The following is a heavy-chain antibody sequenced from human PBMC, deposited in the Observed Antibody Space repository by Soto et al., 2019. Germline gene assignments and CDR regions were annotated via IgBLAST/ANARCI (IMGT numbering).Heavy chain of an antibody. Sequence: QVQLVQSGAEVKKPGASVKISCKASGYSFTSHYMHWVRQAPGQGLEWMGIINPSGGSASYAQKFQGRVTMTRDTSTSTVYIELSSLRSEDTAVYYCARDRIPATTLGRFDPWGQGTLVTVSS. CDR2: INPSGGSA. D-gene: IGHD2-2*01. CDR1: GYSFTSHY. CDR3: ARDRIPATTLGRFDP. V-gene: IGHV1-46*01. J-gene: IGHJ5*02.